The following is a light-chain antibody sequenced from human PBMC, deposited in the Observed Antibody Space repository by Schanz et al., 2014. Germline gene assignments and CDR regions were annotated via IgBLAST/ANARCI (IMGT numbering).Light chain of an antibody. J-gene: IGLJ2*01. Sequence: QDVVTQEPSLTVSPGGTVTLTCASSTGTVTSDFHANWFQQKPGQVPRALIYNTDNKHSWTPARFSGSLLGGKAALTLSGVQPEDEAEYYCLLYYGGTHPVVFGGGTKLTVL. V-gene: IGLV7-43*01. CDR2: NTD. CDR3: LLYYGGTHPVV. CDR1: TGTVTSDFH.